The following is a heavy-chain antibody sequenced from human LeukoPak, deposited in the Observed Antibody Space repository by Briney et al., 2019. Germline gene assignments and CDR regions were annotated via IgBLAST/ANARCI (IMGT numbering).Heavy chain of an antibody. V-gene: IGHV3-53*01. CDR1: GFTVSSNY. CDR2: IYSGGST. D-gene: IGHD2-2*01. CDR3: ARKVYHRFDY. Sequence: GGSLRLSCAASGFTVSSNYMSWVRQAPGKGMEWVSVIYSGGSTYYADSVRGRFTISRDNSKNTLYLQMNSLRADDTAVYYCARKVYHRFDYWGQGTLVTVSS. J-gene: IGHJ4*02.